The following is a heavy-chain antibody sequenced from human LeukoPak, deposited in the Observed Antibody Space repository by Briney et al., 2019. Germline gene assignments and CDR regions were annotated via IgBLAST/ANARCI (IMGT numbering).Heavy chain of an antibody. V-gene: IGHV3-23*01. Sequence: GGSLRLSCAASGFTFSSYGMNWVRQAPGKGLEWVSYISGSGSTIYYADSVKGRFTISRDNSKNTLYLQMNSLRAEDTAVYYCAKVPYYYDSSGYYGVDYWGQGTLVTVSS. D-gene: IGHD3-22*01. CDR3: AKVPYYYDSSGYYGVDY. CDR1: GFTFSSYG. CDR2: ISGSGSTI. J-gene: IGHJ4*02.